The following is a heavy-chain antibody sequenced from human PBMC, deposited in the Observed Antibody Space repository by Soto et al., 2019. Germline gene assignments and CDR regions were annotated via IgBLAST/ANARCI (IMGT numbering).Heavy chain of an antibody. CDR1: GGSISSSNW. CDR2: IYHSGNT. J-gene: IGHJ5*02. CDR3: ARVWTTVTNWFDP. D-gene: IGHD4-17*01. V-gene: IGHV4-4*02. Sequence: QVQLQESGPGLVKPSGTLSLTCAVSGGSISSSNWWSWVRQPPGKGLEWIGEIYHSGNTYYNPSLKSRVTISVDKSKNQFSLKLSSVTAADTAVYCARVWTTVTNWFDPWGQGTLVTVSS.